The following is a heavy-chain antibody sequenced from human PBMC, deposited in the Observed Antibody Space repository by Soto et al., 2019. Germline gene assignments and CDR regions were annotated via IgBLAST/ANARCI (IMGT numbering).Heavy chain of an antibody. CDR1: GGSFSGYY. CDR2: INHSGST. CDR3: ARGKLSDYVWGSYRYHFDY. J-gene: IGHJ4*02. D-gene: IGHD3-16*02. Sequence: LSLTCAVYGGSFSGYYWSWIRQPPGKGLEWIGEINHSGSTNYNPSLKSRVTISVDTSKNQFSLKLSSVTAADTAAYYCARGKLSDYVWGSYRYHFDYWGQGTVVTVSS. V-gene: IGHV4-34*01.